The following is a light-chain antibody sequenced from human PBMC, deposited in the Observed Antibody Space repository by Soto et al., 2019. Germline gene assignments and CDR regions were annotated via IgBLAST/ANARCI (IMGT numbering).Light chain of an antibody. Sequence: QSVLTQPRSVSGSPGQSVTISCTGTSSDVGGYNSVSWFQQHPGKAPKLMIYDVTKRPSGVPDRFSGSKSGNTASLTISGLQAEDEAAYYCCSYAGSYNYVFGTGTKVTVL. V-gene: IGLV2-11*01. J-gene: IGLJ1*01. CDR2: DVT. CDR1: SSDVGGYNS. CDR3: CSYAGSYNYV.